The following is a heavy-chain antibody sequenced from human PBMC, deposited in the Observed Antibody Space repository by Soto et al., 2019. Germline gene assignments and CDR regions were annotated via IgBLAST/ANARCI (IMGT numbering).Heavy chain of an antibody. J-gene: IGHJ4*02. CDR2: ISYDGSNK. D-gene: IGHD2-21*02. CDR3: ARDPVAYCGGDCRTFDY. Sequence: QVQLVESGGGVVQPGRSLRLSCAASGFTFSSYAMHWVRQAPGKGLEGVAVISYDGSNKYYADSVKGRFTISRDNSKNTMYLKMNSLRAEDTAVYYYARDPVAYCGGDCRTFDYWGQGTLVTVSS. V-gene: IGHV3-30*04. CDR1: GFTFSSYA.